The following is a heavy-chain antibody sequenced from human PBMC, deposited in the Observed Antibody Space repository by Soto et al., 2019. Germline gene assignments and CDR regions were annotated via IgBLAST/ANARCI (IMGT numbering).Heavy chain of an antibody. J-gene: IGHJ6*01. CDR1: GFTFGYYA. V-gene: IGHV3-49*02. D-gene: IGHD2-15*01. Sequence: GESLRLSCTASGFTFGYYAMSWVRQAPGKGLEWVGFIRSKAYGGTTEYAASVKGRFTISRDDSKSIAYLQMNSLKTEDTAVYYCTRDRVVVAAXKNEALESYYYYYGMDVWGQGTTVTVSS. CDR2: IRSKAYGGTT. CDR3: TRDRVVVAAXKNEALESYYYYYGMDV.